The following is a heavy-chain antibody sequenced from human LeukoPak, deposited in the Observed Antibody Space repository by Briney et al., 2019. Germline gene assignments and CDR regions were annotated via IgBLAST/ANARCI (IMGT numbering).Heavy chain of an antibody. CDR2: IKSDGRSK. D-gene: IGHD2-21*01. Sequence: PGGSLRLSCAASGYTFSNYWMHWVRHAPGKGLVWVSRIKSDGRSKIYADFVKGRFTISGDNAKNTLYVQVHGLRAEDVAVFYCDRDPRAGSAIDEHVAFEPWGQGTMVTVSS. CDR3: DRDPRAGSAIDEHVAFEP. CDR1: GYTFSNYW. V-gene: IGHV3-74*01. J-gene: IGHJ3*01.